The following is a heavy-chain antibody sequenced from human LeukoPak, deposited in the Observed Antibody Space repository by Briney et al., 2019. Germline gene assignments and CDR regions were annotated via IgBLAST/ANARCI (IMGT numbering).Heavy chain of an antibody. CDR3: ATIITSYYFDS. J-gene: IGHJ4*02. V-gene: IGHV1-69*05. CDR2: IIPIFGTA. D-gene: IGHD1-14*01. Sequence: ASVKVSCKASGGTFSSYAISWVRQAPGQGLEWMGGIIPIFGTANYAQKFQGRVTITTDESTSTAYMELSSLRSEDTAVYYCATIITSYYFDSWGQGTLVSVSA. CDR1: GGTFSSYA.